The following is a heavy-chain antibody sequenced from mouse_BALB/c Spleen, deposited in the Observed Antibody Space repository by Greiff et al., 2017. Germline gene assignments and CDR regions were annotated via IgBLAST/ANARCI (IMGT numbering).Heavy chain of an antibody. D-gene: IGHD2-1*01. J-gene: IGHJ4*01. Sequence: QVQLKQSGAELAKPGASVKMSCKASGYTFTSYWMHWVKQRPGQGLEWIGYINPSTGYTEYNQKFKDKATLTADKSSSTAYMQLSSLTSEDSAVYYCARSDGNYGLYYYAMDYWGQGTSVTVSS. CDR2: INPSTGYT. CDR1: GYTFTSYW. V-gene: IGHV1-7*01. CDR3: ARSDGNYGLYYYAMDY.